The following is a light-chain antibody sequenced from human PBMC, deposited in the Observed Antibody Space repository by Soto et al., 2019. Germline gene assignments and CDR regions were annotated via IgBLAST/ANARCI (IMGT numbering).Light chain of an antibody. V-gene: IGLV2-14*01. J-gene: IGLJ2*01. CDR1: SSDVGGYNY. Sequence: QSALTQPASVSGSPGQSITISCTGTSSDVGGYNYVSWYQQHPGKAPKLMIYDVSNRPSGVSNRFSGSKSGNTASLTISGLQAEDEADYYCSSYTSSSTVLFGGVPKLTVL. CDR3: SSYTSSSTVL. CDR2: DVS.